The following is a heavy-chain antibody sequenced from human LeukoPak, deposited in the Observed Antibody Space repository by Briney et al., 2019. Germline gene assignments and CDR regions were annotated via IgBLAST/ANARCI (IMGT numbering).Heavy chain of an antibody. CDR1: GRSISSYY. D-gene: IGHD5-18*01. CDR2: IYYSGST. Sequence: SETLSLTCTVSGRSISSYYWSWIRQPPGKGLEWIGYIYYSGSTNYNPSLKSRVTISVDTSKNQFSLKLSSVTAADTAVYYCARASTAMVKYYYGMDVWGQGTTVTVSS. J-gene: IGHJ6*02. CDR3: ARASTAMVKYYYGMDV. V-gene: IGHV4-59*01.